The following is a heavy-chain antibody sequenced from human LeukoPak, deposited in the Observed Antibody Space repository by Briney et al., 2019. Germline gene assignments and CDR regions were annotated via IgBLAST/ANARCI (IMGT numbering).Heavy chain of an antibody. CDR3: ARGGPEMYFDY. V-gene: IGHV5-51*01. CDR1: GYNFTVYW. J-gene: IGHJ4*02. CDR2: IYSGGSDT. Sequence: GESLKISYKGSGYNFTVYWIGWVRQMPGKGLEWMGIIYSGGSDTSYSPSFQGQVTISADKSISTAYLQWSSLKASDTAMYYCARGGPEMYFDYWGQGTLVTVSS.